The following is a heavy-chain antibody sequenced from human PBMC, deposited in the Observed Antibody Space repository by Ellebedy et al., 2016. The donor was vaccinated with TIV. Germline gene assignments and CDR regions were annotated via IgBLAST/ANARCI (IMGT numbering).Heavy chain of an antibody. J-gene: IGHJ4*02. D-gene: IGHD3-10*01. Sequence: GESLKISCAASGFTFGDYAIHWFRQAPGKGLEWVGFIRTRAYGGTTQYAAPVKGRFTISRDDSKNIAYLQMNSLQTEDTAVYYCTRDPETYYYGSGRDYWGQGTLVRVSS. CDR3: TRDPETYYYGSGRDY. CDR1: GFTFGDYA. V-gene: IGHV3-49*03. CDR2: IRTRAYGGTT.